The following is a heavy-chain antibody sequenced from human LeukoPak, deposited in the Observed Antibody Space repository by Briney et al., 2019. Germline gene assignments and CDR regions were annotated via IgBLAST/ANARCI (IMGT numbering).Heavy chain of an antibody. Sequence: SETLSLTCAVYGGSFSGYYWTWIRQPPGKGLEWIGEINHSGSTNYNPSLKSRVTISVDTSKNQFSLKLSSVTAADTAVYYCVRGRVGLPGYWGQGTLVTVSS. D-gene: IGHD3/OR15-3a*01. CDR3: VRGRVGLPGY. J-gene: IGHJ4*02. CDR2: INHSGST. V-gene: IGHV4-34*01. CDR1: GGSFSGYY.